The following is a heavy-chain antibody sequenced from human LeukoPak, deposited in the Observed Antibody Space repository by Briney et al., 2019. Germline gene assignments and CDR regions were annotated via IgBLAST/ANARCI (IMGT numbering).Heavy chain of an antibody. CDR3: ARAEGILTGYVPREDY. V-gene: IGHV1-69*04. Sequence: ASVKVSCKASGYTFTSYYMHWVRQAPGQGLEWMGRIIPILGIANYAQKFQGRVTITADKSTSTAYMELSSLRSEDTAVYYCARAEGILTGYVPREDYWGQGTLVTVSS. J-gene: IGHJ4*02. CDR1: GYTFTSYY. CDR2: IIPILGIA. D-gene: IGHD3-9*01.